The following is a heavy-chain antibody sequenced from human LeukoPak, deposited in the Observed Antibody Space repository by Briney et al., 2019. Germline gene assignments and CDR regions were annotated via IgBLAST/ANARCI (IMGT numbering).Heavy chain of an antibody. D-gene: IGHD2-15*01. V-gene: IGHV1-8*01. CDR2: MNPNSGNT. J-gene: IGHJ6*02. CDR3: ARRPVGYTALDV. CDR1: GYTFTSDD. Sequence: ASVTVSFKASGYTFTSDDINWVRQATGQGLEWMGWMNPNSGNTGYAQKFQGRVTMTRNTSISTAYMELSNLRSEDTAVYYCARRPVGYTALDVWGQGTTVTVTS.